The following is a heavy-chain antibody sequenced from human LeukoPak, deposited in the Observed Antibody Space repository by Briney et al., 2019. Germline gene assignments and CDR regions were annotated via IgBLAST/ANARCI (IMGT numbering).Heavy chain of an antibody. CDR2: IYYSGSGST. Sequence: PSETPSLTCTVSGGSISSGDYYWSWIRQPPGKGLEWIGYIYYSGSGSTNHNPALKSRVTISVDTSKNQFSLKLSSVTAADTAVYYCARDWGDSSWFDPWGQGTLVTVSS. CDR1: GGSISSGDYY. D-gene: IGHD2-21*02. J-gene: IGHJ5*02. CDR3: ARDWGDSSWFDP. V-gene: IGHV4-61*08.